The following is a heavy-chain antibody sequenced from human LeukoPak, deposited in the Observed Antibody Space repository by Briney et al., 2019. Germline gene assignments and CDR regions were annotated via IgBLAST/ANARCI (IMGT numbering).Heavy chain of an antibody. D-gene: IGHD5-18*01. CDR2: ITASGTAM. V-gene: IGHV3-48*02. CDR3: ATDRIGYSYGSDY. Sequence: PGGSLRLSCAASGFTFSSYSMNWVRQAPGKGLEWVSHITASGTAMFYADSVKGRFTISRDNAKNSLYLQMNSLRDEDTAVYYCATDRIGYSYGSDYWGQGTLVTVSS. J-gene: IGHJ4*02. CDR1: GFTFSSYS.